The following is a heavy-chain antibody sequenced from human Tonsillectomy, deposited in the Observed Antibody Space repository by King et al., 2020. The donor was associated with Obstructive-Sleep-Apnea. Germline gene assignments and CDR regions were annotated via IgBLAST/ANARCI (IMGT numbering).Heavy chain of an antibody. CDR3: ASLMVTTGDY. J-gene: IGHJ4*02. CDR2: INHSGGT. Sequence: VQLQQWGAGLLKPSETLSLTCAVYGGSFSDYYWSWIRQPPGKGLEWIGEINHSGGTNYNPSLKSRVTISVDTSKNHFSLRLSSVTAADTAVYYCASLMVTTGDYWGQGTLVTVPS. CDR1: GGSFSDYY. V-gene: IGHV4-34*01. D-gene: IGHD4-17*01.